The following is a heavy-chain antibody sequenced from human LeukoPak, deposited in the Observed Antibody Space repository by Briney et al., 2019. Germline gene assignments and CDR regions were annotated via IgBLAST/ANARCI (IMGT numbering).Heavy chain of an antibody. J-gene: IGHJ4*02. CDR2: INKDRREK. D-gene: IGHD3-22*01. Sequence: GGSLRLSCAASGFTLSGYCRSWVRRAPGEGLEGVGNINKDRREKNYVGPVRGRFTISRDNAKNSLYLQMNSLRAEDTAVYYCASRRDSGVYPFDYWGQGTLVTVSS. CDR1: GFTLSGYC. CDR3: ASRRDSGVYPFDY. V-gene: IGHV3-7*01.